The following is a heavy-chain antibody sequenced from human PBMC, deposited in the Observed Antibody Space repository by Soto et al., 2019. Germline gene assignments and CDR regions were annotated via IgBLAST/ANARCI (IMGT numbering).Heavy chain of an antibody. J-gene: IGHJ4*02. V-gene: IGHV1-8*01. CDR1: GYTFTSYD. Sequence: ASVKVSCKASGYTFTSYDINCVRQATGQGLEWMGWMNPNSGNTGYAQKFQGRVTMTRNTSISTAYMELSSLRSEDTAVYYCARGVIVGRPFGYWGQGTLVTVSS. CDR3: ARGVIVGRPFGY. CDR2: MNPNSGNT. D-gene: IGHD6-6*01.